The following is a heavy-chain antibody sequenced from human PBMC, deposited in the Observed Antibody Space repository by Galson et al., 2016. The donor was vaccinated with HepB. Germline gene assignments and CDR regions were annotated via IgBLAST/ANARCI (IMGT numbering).Heavy chain of an antibody. J-gene: IGHJ5*02. V-gene: IGHV1-3*01. CDR3: ARKLREGATANWFDP. CDR2: INARDGNA. CDR1: GYTFTNYA. D-gene: IGHD1-26*01. Sequence: SVKVSCKASGYTFTNYALHWVRRAPGQRPQWMGWINARDGNAKYSQKFQGRVTITSDTSASTAYMELSSLTFEDTAVYYCARKLREGATANWFDPWGQGTLVTVSS.